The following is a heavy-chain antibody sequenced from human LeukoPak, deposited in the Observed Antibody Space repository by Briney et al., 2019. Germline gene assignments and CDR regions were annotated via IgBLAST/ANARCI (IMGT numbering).Heavy chain of an antibody. D-gene: IGHD4-11*01. CDR2: IYHSGTT. V-gene: IGHV4-38-2*01. CDR1: GYSISSGYF. CDR3: ARPPDYSDYGAAFTY. J-gene: IGHJ4*02. Sequence: SETLSLTXAVSGYSISSGYFWGWIRQPPGKGLEWIGSIYHSGTTYYNPSLKSRVTISVDTSKNQFSLRLSSVTAADTAVYYCARPPDYSDYGAAFTYWGQGTLVTVSS.